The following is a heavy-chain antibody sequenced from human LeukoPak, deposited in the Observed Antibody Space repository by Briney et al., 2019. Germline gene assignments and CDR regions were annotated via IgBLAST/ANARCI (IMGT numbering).Heavy chain of an antibody. CDR3: AKDRDVGATPDWFDP. V-gene: IGHV3-23*01. J-gene: IGHJ5*02. CDR1: GFTFSSYA. D-gene: IGHD1-26*01. CDR2: ISGSGGST. Sequence: GGSLRLSCAASGFTFSSYAMSWVRQAPGKGLERVSAISGSGGSTYYADSVKGRFTISRDNSKNTLYLQMNSLRAEDTAVYYCAKDRDVGATPDWFDPWGQGTLVTVSS.